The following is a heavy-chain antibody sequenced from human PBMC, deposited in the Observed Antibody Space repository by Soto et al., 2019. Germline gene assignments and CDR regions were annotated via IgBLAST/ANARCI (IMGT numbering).Heavy chain of an antibody. CDR2: IWYDGSNK. D-gene: IGHD3-10*01. J-gene: IGHJ4*02. CDR1: GFTFSSYG. V-gene: IGHV3-33*01. CDR3: ARDTTWGKEVRGVISYFDY. Sequence: GSLRLSCAASGFTFSSYGMHWVRQAPGKGLEWAAVIWYDGSNKYYADSVKGRFTISRDNSKNTLYLQMNSLRAEDTAVYYCARDTTWGKEVRGVISYFDYWGQGTLVTVSS.